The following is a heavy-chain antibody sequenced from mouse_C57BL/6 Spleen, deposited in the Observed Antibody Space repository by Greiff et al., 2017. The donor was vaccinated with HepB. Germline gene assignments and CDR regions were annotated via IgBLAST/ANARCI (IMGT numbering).Heavy chain of an antibody. J-gene: IGHJ4*01. Sequence: QVQLQQSGPELVKPGASVKISCKASGYAFSSSWMNWVKQRPGKGLEWIGRIYPGDGDTNYNGKFKGKATLTADKSSSTAYMQLSSLTSEDSAVYVCAPFTTVDAMDYWGQGTSVTVSS. CDR2: IYPGDGDT. CDR3: APFTTVDAMDY. CDR1: GYAFSSSW. D-gene: IGHD1-1*01. V-gene: IGHV1-82*01.